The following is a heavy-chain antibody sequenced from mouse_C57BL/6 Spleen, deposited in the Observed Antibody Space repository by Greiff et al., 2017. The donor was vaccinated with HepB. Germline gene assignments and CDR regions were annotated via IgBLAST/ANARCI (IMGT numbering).Heavy chain of an antibody. CDR1: GFTFSSYA. CDR3: ARGGTVEWYFDV. CDR2: ISDGGSYT. Sequence: EVKLVESGGGLVKPGGSLKLSCAASGFTFSSYAMSWVRQTPEKRLEWVATISDGGSYTYYPDNVKGRFTISRDNAKNNLYLQMSHLKSEDTAMYYCARGGTVEWYFDVWGTGTTVTVSS. J-gene: IGHJ1*03. V-gene: IGHV5-4*03. D-gene: IGHD3-3*01.